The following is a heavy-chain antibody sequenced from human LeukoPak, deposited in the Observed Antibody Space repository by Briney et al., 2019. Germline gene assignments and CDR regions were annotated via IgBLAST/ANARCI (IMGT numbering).Heavy chain of an antibody. CDR3: ARGRIAARNWFDP. J-gene: IGHJ5*02. D-gene: IGHD6-6*01. CDR2: INHSGST. V-gene: IGHV4-34*01. CDR1: GGSFSGYY. Sequence: SETLSLTCAVYGGSFSGYYGSWIRQPPGKGLEWIGEINHSGSTNYNPSLKSRVTISVDTSKNQFSLKLSSVAAADTAVYYCARGRIAARNWFDPWGQGTLVTVSS.